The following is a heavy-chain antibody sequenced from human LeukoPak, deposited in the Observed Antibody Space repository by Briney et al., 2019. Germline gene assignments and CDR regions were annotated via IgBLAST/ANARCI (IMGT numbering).Heavy chain of an antibody. Sequence: ASVKVSCKVSGYTLTELSMHWVRQAPGKGLEWMGGFDPEDGETIYAQKFQGRVTMTEDTSTDTAYMELSSLRSEDTAVYYCAADRHDYGDYYDAFDIWGQGTMVTVSS. CDR1: GYTLTELS. D-gene: IGHD4-17*01. V-gene: IGHV1-24*01. J-gene: IGHJ3*02. CDR3: AADRHDYGDYYDAFDI. CDR2: FDPEDGET.